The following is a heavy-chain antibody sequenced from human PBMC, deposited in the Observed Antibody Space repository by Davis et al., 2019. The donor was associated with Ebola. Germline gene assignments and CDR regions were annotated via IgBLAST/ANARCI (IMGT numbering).Heavy chain of an antibody. CDR1: GISLKSCA. CDR3: ARQQSGSYSL. D-gene: IGHD1-26*01. Sequence: GESLKISCVVSGISLKSCAMSWVRQAPGQGLEWVSAITGSGTYYTDSVKGRFTISRDDSKNTLYLQMNSLRAEDTAVYYCARQQSGSYSLWGQGTLLTVSS. J-gene: IGHJ4*02. V-gene: IGHV3-23*01. CDR2: ITGSGT.